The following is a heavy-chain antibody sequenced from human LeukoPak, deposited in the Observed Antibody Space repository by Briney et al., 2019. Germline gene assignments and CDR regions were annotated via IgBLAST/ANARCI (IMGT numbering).Heavy chain of an antibody. CDR2: ISSSGSTI. CDR3: ARDSLAYCGGDCYSGAFDI. V-gene: IGHV3-48*03. J-gene: IGHJ3*02. Sequence: PGGSLRLSCAASGFTFSSYEMNWVRQAPGKGLEWVSYISSSGSTIYYADSVKGRFTISRDNAKNSLYLQMNSLRAEDTAVYYCARDSLAYCGGDCYSGAFDIWGQGTMVTASS. D-gene: IGHD2-21*02. CDR1: GFTFSSYE.